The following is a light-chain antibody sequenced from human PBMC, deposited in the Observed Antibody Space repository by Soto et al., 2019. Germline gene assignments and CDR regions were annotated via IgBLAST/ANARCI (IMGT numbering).Light chain of an antibody. V-gene: IGKV1-9*01. Sequence: DIQLTQSPSFLSASVGDRVTITCRASQGLGRNLAWYQQKPGRAPKLLISAASSLQSGVPSRFSGSGSGTEFTLTISCLQPDDFATYYCQQINDYPLTFGGGTKVEIK. CDR2: AAS. CDR3: QQINDYPLT. CDR1: QGLGRN. J-gene: IGKJ4*01.